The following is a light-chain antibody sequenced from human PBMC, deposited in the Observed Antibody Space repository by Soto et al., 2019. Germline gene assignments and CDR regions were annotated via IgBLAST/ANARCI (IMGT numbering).Light chain of an antibody. Sequence: GKIVALGCRASLSVSSNLAWYQHKPGQVPRLLIYDASNRATGVPVRFRGSGSEAELTLTISSLQSEDFAVYYCHKYSNWPLTYGVGTKVDIK. CDR3: HKYSNWPLT. CDR1: LSVSSN. J-gene: IGKJ4*01. V-gene: IGKV3-15*01. CDR2: DAS.